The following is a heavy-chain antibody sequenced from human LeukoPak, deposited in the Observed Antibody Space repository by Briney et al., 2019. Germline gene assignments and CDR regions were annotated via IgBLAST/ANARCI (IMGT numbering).Heavy chain of an antibody. CDR3: ARAGAVVDNWFCH. V-gene: IGHV1-18*01. J-gene: IGHJ5*02. Sequence: ASVKVSCKASGYTFNTYGITWVRQAPGQGLEWMGWISGYNGKTKYAQTLQDRVTMTTDTSTTTAYMELRSLRSDDTAVYYCARAGAVVDNWFCHWGQGTLVTGSS. CDR1: GYTFNTYG. CDR2: ISGYNGKT. D-gene: IGHD2-15*01.